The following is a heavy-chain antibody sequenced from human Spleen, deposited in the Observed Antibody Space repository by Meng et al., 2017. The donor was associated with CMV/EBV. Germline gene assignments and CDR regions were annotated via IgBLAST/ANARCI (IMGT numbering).Heavy chain of an antibody. Sequence: ASVKVSCKASGYTFIGYYMHWVRQAPGQGLEWMGWINPNNGATHFARKFQGRVTMTRDSSSNIVYMEMSRLRSDDTAVYYCARPSRWGGVRRFDPWGQGTLVTVSS. V-gene: IGHV1-2*02. CDR2: INPNNGAT. J-gene: IGHJ5*02. CDR3: ARPSRWGGVRRFDP. CDR1: GYTFIGYY. D-gene: IGHD2-21*01.